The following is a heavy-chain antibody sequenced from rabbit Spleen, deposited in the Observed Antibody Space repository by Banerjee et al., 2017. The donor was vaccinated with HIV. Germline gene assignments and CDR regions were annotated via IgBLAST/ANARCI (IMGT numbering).Heavy chain of an antibody. V-gene: IGHV1S40*01. Sequence: QSLEESGGGLVQPEGSLTLTCTASGLTFSSYYMCWVRQAPGKGLEWIACIYAGSSGGTWYASWAKGRFTISKTSSTTVTLQMTSLTAADTATYFCARDGANHVIDGYASFNLWGPGTLVTVS. CDR3: ARDGANHVIDGYASFNL. D-gene: IGHD6-1*01. CDR2: IYAGSSGGT. CDR1: GLTFSSYY. J-gene: IGHJ4*01.